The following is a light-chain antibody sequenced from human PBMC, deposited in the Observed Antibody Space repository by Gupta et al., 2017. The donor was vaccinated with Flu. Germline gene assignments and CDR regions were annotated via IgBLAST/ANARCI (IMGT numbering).Light chain of an antibody. CDR1: QSISSW. Sequence: DIQMTQSPSTLSASVGDRVTITCRASQSISSWLAWYRQKPGKAPKLLIYKASTLESGVPSRFSGSGSGTEFTLTISSLQPDDSATYYCQQYNNYPWTFGQGTKVEIK. V-gene: IGKV1-5*03. CDR2: KAS. J-gene: IGKJ1*01. CDR3: QQYNNYPWT.